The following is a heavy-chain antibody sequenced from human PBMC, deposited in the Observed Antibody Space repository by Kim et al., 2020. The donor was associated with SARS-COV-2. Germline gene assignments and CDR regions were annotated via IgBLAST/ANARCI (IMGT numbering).Heavy chain of an antibody. CDR1: GFIFSSYN. J-gene: IGHJ6*02. D-gene: IGHD2-2*01. V-gene: IGHV3-33*01. CDR3: TRDLLVASAAGGAMDV. CDR2: IWYDGSSK. Sequence: GGSLRLSCAASGFIFSSYNMHWVRQAPGKGLEWVAVIWYDGSSKYYAESVKGRFTISRDNSKNTLDLQMNSLRVEDTALYYCTRDLLVASAAGGAMDVWGQGTTVTVSS.